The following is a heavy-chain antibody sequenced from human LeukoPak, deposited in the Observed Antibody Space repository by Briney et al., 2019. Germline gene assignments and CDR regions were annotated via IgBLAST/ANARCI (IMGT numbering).Heavy chain of an antibody. CDR2: IYGGGNI. V-gene: IGHV3-53*01. CDR1: GFTVSSNY. Sequence: GGSLRLSCAASGFTVSSNYMNWVRQAPGKGLEWVSVIYGGGNIYYADSVKGRFTISRDNSKSTLYLQMNSLRAEDTAVYYCARGAGYNYPYYFDYWGQGTLVTVSS. J-gene: IGHJ4*02. D-gene: IGHD5-24*01. CDR3: ARGAGYNYPYYFDY.